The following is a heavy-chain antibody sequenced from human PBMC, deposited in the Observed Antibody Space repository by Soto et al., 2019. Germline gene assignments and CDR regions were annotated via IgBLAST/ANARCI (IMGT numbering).Heavy chain of an antibody. CDR3: ARWELRRVSAAKILNWFDS. V-gene: IGHV4-34*01. CDR1: GGSFSGYY. Sequence: SETLSLTCAVYGGSFSGYYWSWIRQPPGKGLEWIGEINHSGSTNYNPSLKSRVTISVDTSKNQFSLKLSSVTAADTAVYYCARWELRRVSAAKILNWFDSWGQGTLVTVSS. J-gene: IGHJ5*01. CDR2: INHSGST. D-gene: IGHD2-2*01.